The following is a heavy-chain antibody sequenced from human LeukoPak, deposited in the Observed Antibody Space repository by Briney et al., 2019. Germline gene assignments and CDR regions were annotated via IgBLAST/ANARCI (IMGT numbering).Heavy chain of an antibody. CDR1: GGSFSGYY. CDR2: INHSGST. V-gene: IGHV4-34*01. J-gene: IGHJ4*02. D-gene: IGHD6-19*01. Sequence: SETLSLTCAVYGGSFSGYYWSWIRQPPGKGLEWIGEINHSGSTNYNPSLKSRVTISVDTSKNQFSLKLSSVTAADTAVYYCARYVAGTRHFDYWGQGTLVTVSS. CDR3: ARYVAGTRHFDY.